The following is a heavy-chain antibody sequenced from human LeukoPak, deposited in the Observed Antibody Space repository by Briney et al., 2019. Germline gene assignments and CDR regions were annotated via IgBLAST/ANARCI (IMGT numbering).Heavy chain of an antibody. CDR3: ARGDAFSGDH. CDR1: GFSFTNFW. Sequence: GGSLRLSCAVSGFSFTNFWMSWVRQAPGRGLEWVANIHPEGNEKDHVESVKGRFTISRDNTKNLLFLQMICLRVKDTAVYYCARGDAFSGDHWGQGTLVTVSS. J-gene: IGHJ4*02. V-gene: IGHV3-7*04. CDR2: IHPEGNEK.